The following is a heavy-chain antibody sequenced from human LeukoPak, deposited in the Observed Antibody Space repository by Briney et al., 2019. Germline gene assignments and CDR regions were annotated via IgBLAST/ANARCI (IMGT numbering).Heavy chain of an antibody. J-gene: IGHJ4*02. D-gene: IGHD3-10*01. CDR2: TDHSGST. Sequence: PSETLSLTCSVYGGSFSDNYWSWIRQPPGKGLEWIGQTDHSGSTNYNPSLKSRVTLSIDTSKNQFSLKLRSVTAADTAVYYCAKVDGWFGSGTRYPDYWGQGTLVTVSS. CDR3: AKVDGWFGSGTRYPDY. CDR1: GGSFSDNY. V-gene: IGHV4-34*01.